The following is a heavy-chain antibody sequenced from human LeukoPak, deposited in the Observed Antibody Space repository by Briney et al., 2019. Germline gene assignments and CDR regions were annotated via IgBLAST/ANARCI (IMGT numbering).Heavy chain of an antibody. D-gene: IGHD5-24*01. CDR2: INPNSGGT. CDR1: GYTFTGYY. Sequence: ASVKVSCKASGYTFTGYYMHWVRQATGQGLEWMGGINPNSGGTNYAQKFQGRVTMTRDTSISTAYMELSRLRSDDTAVYYCARVEMATLKNGMDVWGQGTTVTVSS. J-gene: IGHJ6*02. V-gene: IGHV1-2*02. CDR3: ARVEMATLKNGMDV.